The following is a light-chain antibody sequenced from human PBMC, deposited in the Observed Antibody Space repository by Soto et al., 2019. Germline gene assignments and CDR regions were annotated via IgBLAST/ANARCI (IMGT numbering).Light chain of an antibody. J-gene: IGLJ2*01. CDR2: ETS. Sequence: QAVVTQEPSLTVSPGGTVTLTRGSSTGAVTRGNYTYWFQQKHGQAPRTLIYETSKKHSWTPARFSCSLLGVNAALTLSSAQPEDEADYYCWLSYGGSSVIIGGGTK. CDR3: WLSYGGSSVI. CDR1: TGAVTRGNY. V-gene: IGLV7-46*01.